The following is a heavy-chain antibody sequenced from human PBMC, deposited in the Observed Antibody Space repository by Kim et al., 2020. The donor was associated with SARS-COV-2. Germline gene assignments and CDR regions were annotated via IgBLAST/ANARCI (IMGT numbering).Heavy chain of an antibody. CDR2: FYYGGST. CDR1: GGSISSTSYY. CDR3: ARRYSSGWFDPYYFDY. V-gene: IGHV4-39*01. Sequence: SETLSLICTVSGGSISSTSYYWGWIRQPPGKGLEWIGSFYYGGSTSYNPSLKTRVTISIDTSKNQFSLKLTSVTAADTAVYYCARRYSSGWFDPYYFDYWGQGTLVTVSS. J-gene: IGHJ4*02. D-gene: IGHD6-19*01.